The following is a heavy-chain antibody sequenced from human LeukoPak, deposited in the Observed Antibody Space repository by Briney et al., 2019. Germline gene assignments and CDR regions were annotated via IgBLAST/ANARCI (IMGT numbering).Heavy chain of an antibody. D-gene: IGHD5-18*01. Sequence: ASVKVSCKASGYTFTSYDINWVRQATGRGLEGMGWMNPNSGNTGYAQKFQGRVTMTRNTSISTAYMELRSLRSDDTAVYYCARDRGYSWDYWGQGTLVTVSS. CDR1: GYTFTSYD. J-gene: IGHJ4*02. CDR2: MNPNSGNT. V-gene: IGHV1-8*01. CDR3: ARDRGYSWDY.